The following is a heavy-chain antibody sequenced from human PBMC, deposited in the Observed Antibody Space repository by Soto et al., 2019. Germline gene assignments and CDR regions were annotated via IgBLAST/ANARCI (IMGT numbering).Heavy chain of an antibody. V-gene: IGHV3-23*05. Sequence: PVGSLRLSCTASGLPHSNFAMMWVRQAPGKGLECVSGIYGSGRGIEYADSVKGRFTISRDNSKNTVYLEMTDLRADDTAIYYCAKDAVYNDGLWLMDHWGQGTQVTAPQ. J-gene: IGHJ4*02. CDR1: GLPHSNFA. CDR2: IYGSGRGI. CDR3: AKDAVYNDGLWLMDH. D-gene: IGHD2-21*01.